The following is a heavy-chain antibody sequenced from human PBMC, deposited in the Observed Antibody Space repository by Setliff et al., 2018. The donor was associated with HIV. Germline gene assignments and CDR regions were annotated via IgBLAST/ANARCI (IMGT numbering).Heavy chain of an antibody. CDR2: IYYTGNT. J-gene: IGHJ4*02. V-gene: IGHV4-31*03. CDR1: GGSISSGGYY. Sequence: SETLSLTCTVSGGSISSGGYYWSWIRQHPGKGLEWIGYIYYTGNTYYNPSLKSRVTISADTSKNQFSLRLSSVTAADTAVYYCARDKSGTGGPKYFFDYWGQGSLVTVSS. D-gene: IGHD1-1*01. CDR3: ARDKSGTGGPKYFFDY.